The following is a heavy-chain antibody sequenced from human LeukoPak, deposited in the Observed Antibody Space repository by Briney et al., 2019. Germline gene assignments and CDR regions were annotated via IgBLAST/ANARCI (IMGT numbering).Heavy chain of an antibody. Sequence: PGGSLRLSCAASGFTFSDYYMSWIRQAPGKGLEWVSYISSSGSTIYYADSVKDRFTISRDNAKNSLYLQMNSLRAEDTAVYYCARVADTAMVTDYWGQGTLVTVSS. V-gene: IGHV3-11*01. D-gene: IGHD5-18*01. J-gene: IGHJ4*02. CDR2: ISSSGSTI. CDR1: GFTFSDYY. CDR3: ARVADTAMVTDY.